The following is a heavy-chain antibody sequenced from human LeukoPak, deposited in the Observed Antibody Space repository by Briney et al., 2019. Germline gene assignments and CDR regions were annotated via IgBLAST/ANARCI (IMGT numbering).Heavy chain of an antibody. CDR1: GYTFTGYY. Sequence: ASVKVSCKASGYTFTGYYMHWVRQAPGQGLEWMGWINPNSGGTNYAQKFQGRVTMARDTSISTAYMELSRLRSDDTAVYYCASSYYYGSGSPPGASYYYMDVWGKGTTVTVSS. J-gene: IGHJ6*03. CDR2: INPNSGGT. CDR3: ASSYYYGSGSPPGASYYYMDV. D-gene: IGHD3-10*01. V-gene: IGHV1-2*02.